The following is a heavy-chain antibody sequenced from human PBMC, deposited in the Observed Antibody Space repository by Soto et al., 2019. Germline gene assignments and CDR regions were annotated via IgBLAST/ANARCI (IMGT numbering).Heavy chain of an antibody. V-gene: IGHV3-23*01. CDR2: ISGSGLST. D-gene: IGHD2-2*01. J-gene: IGHJ6*02. CDR3: AKGGSTSRWPYYYGMDV. Sequence: EVQLLESGGGLVQPGGSLRLSCAASGFTFSSYAMSWVRQAPGKGLEWVSAISGSGLSTYYADSVKGRFTIARDNSKNKLYLQMNGLRAEDTAVYDCAKGGSTSRWPYYYGMDVWGQGTTVTVSS. CDR1: GFTFSSYA.